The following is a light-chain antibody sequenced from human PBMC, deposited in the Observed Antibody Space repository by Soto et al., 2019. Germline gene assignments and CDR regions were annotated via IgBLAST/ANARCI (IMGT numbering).Light chain of an antibody. CDR3: QRHGAT. CDR1: QSVSSSD. J-gene: IGKJ1*01. Sequence: IVMTQSPATLSVSPGERATLSCRASQSVSSSDLAWYQQKPGQAPRLLIYGASSRATGIPDRFSGSGSGTDFTLTISGLEPEDSAAYYCQRHGATFGQGTKVDIK. CDR2: GAS. V-gene: IGKV3-20*01.